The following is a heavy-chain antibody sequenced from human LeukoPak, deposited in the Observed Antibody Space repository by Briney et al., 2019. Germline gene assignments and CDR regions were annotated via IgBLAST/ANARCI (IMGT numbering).Heavy chain of an antibody. J-gene: IGHJ6*02. CDR2: ISSSSSTI. CDR3: ARLESHTYYYGMDV. Sequence: PGGSLRLSCAASGFTFSSYSMNWVRQAPGKGLEWGSYISSSSSTIYYADSVKGRFTISRDNAKNSLYLQMNSLRDEDTAVYYCARLESHTYYYGMDVWGQGTTVTVSS. V-gene: IGHV3-48*02. CDR1: GFTFSSYS.